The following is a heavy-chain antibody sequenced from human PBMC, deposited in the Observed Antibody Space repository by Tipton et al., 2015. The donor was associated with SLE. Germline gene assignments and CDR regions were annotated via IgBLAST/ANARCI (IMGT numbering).Heavy chain of an antibody. D-gene: IGHD6-25*01. V-gene: IGHV5-51*01. CDR3: ARRYAATAPFDY. CDR1: GYSFTSYW. J-gene: IGHJ4*02. Sequence: QSGAEVKKPGESLKISCKGSGYSFTSYWIGWVRQMPGKGLEWMGIIYPGDSDTRYSPSFQGKVTVSADKSIGPADLQWISLKALDPAMYDGARRYAATAPFDYWGQGSRVPVSS. CDR2: IYPGDSDT.